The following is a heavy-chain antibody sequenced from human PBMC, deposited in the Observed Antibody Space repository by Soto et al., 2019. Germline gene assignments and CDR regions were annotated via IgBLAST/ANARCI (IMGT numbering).Heavy chain of an antibody. J-gene: IGHJ6*02. CDR3: ASPAHFWSGYRYYYGMDV. D-gene: IGHD3-3*01. CDR2: IIPIFGTA. CDR1: AGTFSSYA. Sequence: ASVKVSCKASAGTFSSYAISWVRQAPGQGLEWMGGIIPIFGTANYAQKFQGRVTITADESTSTAYMELSSLRSEDTAVYYCASPAHFWSGYRYYYGMDVWGQGTTVTVS. V-gene: IGHV1-69*13.